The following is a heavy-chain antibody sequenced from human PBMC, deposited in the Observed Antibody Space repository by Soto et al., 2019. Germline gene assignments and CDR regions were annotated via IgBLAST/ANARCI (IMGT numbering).Heavy chain of an antibody. V-gene: IGHV1-69*01. J-gene: IGHJ6*04. CDR3: ARVEYVEMATMNAYYYGMDV. D-gene: IGHD3-16*01. CDR2: IIPIFGTA. Sequence: QVQLVQSGAEVKKPGSSVKVSCKASGGTFSSYAISCVRQAPGQGLEWLGGIIPIFGTADYAQKFQGRVTITSDESTSTDCMELSSLRSEDSDVYYCARVEYVEMATMNAYYYGMDVWGKGTTVTFSS. CDR1: GGTFSSYA.